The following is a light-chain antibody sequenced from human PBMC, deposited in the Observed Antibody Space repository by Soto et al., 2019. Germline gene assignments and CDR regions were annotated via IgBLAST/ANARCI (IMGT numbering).Light chain of an antibody. CDR2: DVS. CDR3: SSFADSSARDYV. CDR1: SSDIGAYDY. V-gene: IGLV2-14*03. Sequence: QSALTQPASVSGSPGQSVTISCTGTSSDIGAYDYVSWYQQHPGGVPKLLIYDVSSRPSGVSRRFSGAKSGNTASLTISALQADDESDYYCSSFADSSARDYVFGSGTKLTVL. J-gene: IGLJ1*01.